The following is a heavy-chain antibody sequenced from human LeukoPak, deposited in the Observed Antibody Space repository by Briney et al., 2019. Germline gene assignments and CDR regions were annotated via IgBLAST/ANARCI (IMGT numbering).Heavy chain of an antibody. Sequence: ASVKVSCKASGYTFTSYGISWVRQAPGQGLEWMGWISTYNGNPNYAQNFRDRVTMTTDTPTTTAYMELSSLTSDDTDMYYCARARTLHNWFDPWGQGTLVTVSS. CDR3: ARARTLHNWFDP. CDR2: ISTYNGNP. J-gene: IGHJ5*02. V-gene: IGHV1-18*01. CDR1: GYTFTSYG. D-gene: IGHD1-14*01.